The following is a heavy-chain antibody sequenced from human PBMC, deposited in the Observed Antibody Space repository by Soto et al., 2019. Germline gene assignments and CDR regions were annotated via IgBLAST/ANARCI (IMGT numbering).Heavy chain of an antibody. CDR1: GFTLSSYT. CDR2: INPSGATT. CDR3: AKRLQPAVGPFDC. J-gene: IGHJ4*02. Sequence: GGSLRLSCAASGFTLSSYTMTWVRQAPGEGPEWVSIINPSGATTYYAGSVKGRFTISRDNSKNTLYLQMNSLRADDTAVYYCAKRLQPAVGPFDCWGLGTLVTVSS. V-gene: IGHV3-23*01. D-gene: IGHD2-15*01.